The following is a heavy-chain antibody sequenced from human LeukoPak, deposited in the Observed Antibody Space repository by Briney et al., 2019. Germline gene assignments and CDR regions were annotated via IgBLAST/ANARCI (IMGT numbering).Heavy chain of an antibody. CDR3: ARESTMVRGVIDY. J-gene: IGHJ4*02. V-gene: IGHV3-30-3*01. Sequence: PGRSLRLSCAASGFTFSSYAMHWVRQAPGKGLEWVAVISYDGSNKYYADSVKGRFTISRDNSKNTLYLQMNSLRAEDTAVYYCARESTMVRGVIDYWGQGTLVTVSS. D-gene: IGHD3-10*01. CDR2: ISYDGSNK. CDR1: GFTFSSYA.